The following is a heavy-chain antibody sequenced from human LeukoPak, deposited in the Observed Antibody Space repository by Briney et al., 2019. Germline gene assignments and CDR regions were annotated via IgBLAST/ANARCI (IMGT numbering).Heavy chain of an antibody. CDR1: GGSISSYY. Sequence: SETLSLTCTVSGGSISSYYWSWIRQPPGKGLEWIGYIYYSGSTNYNPSLKSRVTISVDTPKNQFSLKLSSVTAADTAVYYCATTHPEYYFDYWGQGTLVTVSS. CDR3: ATTHPEYYFDY. V-gene: IGHV4-59*12. D-gene: IGHD1-14*01. J-gene: IGHJ4*02. CDR2: IYYSGST.